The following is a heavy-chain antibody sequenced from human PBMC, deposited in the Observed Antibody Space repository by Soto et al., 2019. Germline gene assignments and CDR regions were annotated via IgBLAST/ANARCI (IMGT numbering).Heavy chain of an antibody. J-gene: IGHJ6*02. CDR1: GGTFSSHS. Sequence: EQLVQSGAEVKKPGSSVKVSCKSSGGTFSSHSINWVRQAPGQGLEWMGGIIPIFGPANFAKKFQGRVTITADESTTTAYMELSTLTSEDTAVYYCATGSFTSTGGRIGYHYNAMDVWGQGTTVTVSS. CDR2: IIPIFGPA. D-gene: IGHD1-1*01. V-gene: IGHV1-69*01. CDR3: ATGSFTSTGGRIGYHYNAMDV.